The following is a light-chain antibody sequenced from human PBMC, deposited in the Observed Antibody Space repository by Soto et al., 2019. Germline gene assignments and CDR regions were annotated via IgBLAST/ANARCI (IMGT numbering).Light chain of an antibody. CDR3: SSYTSSSTLGV. V-gene: IGLV2-14*01. Sequence: QSALTQPASVSGSPGQSITISCTGTSSDVGGYNYVSWYQQHPGKAPKLMIYDVSNRPSGVSNRFSGSKSGNTASLTISGLHAEDEADYYGSSYTSSSTLGVFGGGTKLTVL. J-gene: IGLJ2*01. CDR2: DVS. CDR1: SSDVGGYNY.